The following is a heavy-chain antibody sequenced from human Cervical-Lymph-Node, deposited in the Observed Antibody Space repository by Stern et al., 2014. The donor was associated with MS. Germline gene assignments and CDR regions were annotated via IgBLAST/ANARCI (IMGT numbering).Heavy chain of an antibody. J-gene: IGHJ4*02. V-gene: IGHV1-2*06. CDR2: INPNSGGT. D-gene: IGHD3-22*01. CDR1: GYAFTGNF. CDR3: ARDEGRGNYYDSTGSFDS. Sequence: VQLVQSGAEVKKPGASVKVSCKASGYAFTGNFMHWVRQAPGQGLEWMGRINPNSGGTDFAQKFPGRVTMTRDTSISTAYMELTRLRSDDTAVYYCARDEGRGNYYDSTGSFDSWGQGTLVTVSS.